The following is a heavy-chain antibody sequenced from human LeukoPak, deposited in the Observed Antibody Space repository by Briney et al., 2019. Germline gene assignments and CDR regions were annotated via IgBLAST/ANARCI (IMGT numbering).Heavy chain of an antibody. V-gene: IGHV6-1*01. Sequence: SQTLSLTCGISGDSVSSNSAAWNWIRPSPSRGLEWLGRIYYRSRWYNDYAVSVKSRTTITPDTSKTQCSLQLNSVTPEDTAVYYCSRELSWGPSDYWGQGTLVTVSS. CDR3: SRELSWGPSDY. CDR1: GDSVSSNSAA. D-gene: IGHD7-27*01. CDR2: IYYRSRWYN. J-gene: IGHJ4*02.